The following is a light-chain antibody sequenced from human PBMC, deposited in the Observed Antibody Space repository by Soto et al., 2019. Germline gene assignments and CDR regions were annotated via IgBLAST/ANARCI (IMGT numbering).Light chain of an antibody. CDR2: TNG. CDR3: ASWDDSLNALV. Sequence: QSVLTQPPSASGTPGQRVTISCSGSTSNIGNNPVNWYQQLPGTAPKLLIFTNGQRPSGVPDRFSGSKSGTSASLAISGLQSEDEADYYCASWDDSLNALVFGGGTKLTVL. V-gene: IGLV1-44*01. J-gene: IGLJ3*02. CDR1: TSNIGNNP.